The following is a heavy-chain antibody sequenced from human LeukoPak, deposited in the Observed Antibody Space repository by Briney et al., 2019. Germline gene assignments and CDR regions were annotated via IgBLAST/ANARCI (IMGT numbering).Heavy chain of an antibody. V-gene: IGHV4-4*07. CDR2: IYTSGST. D-gene: IGHD3-16*01. CDR1: GGSISSYY. Sequence: SETLSLTCTVSGGSISSYYWSWIRQPAGKGLEWIGRIYTSGSTNYNPSLKSRVTMSVDTSKNQFSLKLSSVTAADTAVYYCARGTGGLGYYYYGMDVWGQGTTVTVSS. CDR3: ARGTGGLGYYYYGMDV. J-gene: IGHJ6*02.